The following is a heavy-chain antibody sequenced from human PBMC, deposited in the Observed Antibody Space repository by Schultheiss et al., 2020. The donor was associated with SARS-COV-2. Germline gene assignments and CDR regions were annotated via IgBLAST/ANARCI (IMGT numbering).Heavy chain of an antibody. Sequence: SQTLSLTCTVSGGSISSSSYYWGWIRQPPGKGLEWIGSIYHSGSTYYNPSLKSRVTISVDTSKNQFSLKLSSVTAADTAVYYCASLRGWGKGTTVTVSS. CDR2: IYHSGST. CDR3: ASLRG. CDR1: GGSISSSSYY. V-gene: IGHV4-39*07. J-gene: IGHJ6*04.